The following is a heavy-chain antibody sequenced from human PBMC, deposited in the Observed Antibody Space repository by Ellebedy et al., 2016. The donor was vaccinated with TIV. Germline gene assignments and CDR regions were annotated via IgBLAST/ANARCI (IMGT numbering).Heavy chain of an antibody. CDR3: ARLCPRGSNWYYYNYYDMDV. J-gene: IGHJ6*02. D-gene: IGHD6-13*01. V-gene: IGHV3-30-3*01. Sequence: GESLKISXAASGFTFSSYAMHWVRQAPGKGLEWVAVISYDGSNKYYADSVKGRFTISRDNSKNTLYLQMNSLRAEDTAVYYCARLCPRGSNWYYYNYYDMDVWGQGTTVTVSS. CDR2: ISYDGSNK. CDR1: GFTFSSYA.